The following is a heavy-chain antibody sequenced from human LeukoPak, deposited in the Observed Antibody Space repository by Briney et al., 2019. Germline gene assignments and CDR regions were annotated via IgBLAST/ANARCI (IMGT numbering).Heavy chain of an antibody. V-gene: IGHV3-23*01. D-gene: IGHD6-19*01. J-gene: IGHJ4*02. CDR2: IFGRGGST. Sequence: GGSLRLSCAASGFTFNSYAMYGVRQATGRGGEWVSGIFGRGGSTYYAESVRGRFTISRENSKKTVYMPMNSLRAEDTAVYYCAKTTIGSSSGRFPGWPVDYWGQGTLVTVSS. CDR1: GFTFNSYA. CDR3: AKTTIGSSSGRFPGWPVDY.